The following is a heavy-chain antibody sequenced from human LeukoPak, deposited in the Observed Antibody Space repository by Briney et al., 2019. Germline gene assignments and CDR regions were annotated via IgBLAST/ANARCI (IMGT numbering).Heavy chain of an antibody. CDR3: VKSWCRGILVCPDY. Sequence: KVGESLKISCKGSGYTFTNNWTGWVRQMPGKGLEWMGRIFPGDYDTRYSPAFQGQVTITADRSINTVYLQWNSLRASDSAIYYCVKSWCRGILVCPDYWGQGTVVTVSS. D-gene: IGHD3-16*02. CDR2: IFPGDYDT. CDR1: GYTFTNNW. V-gene: IGHV5-51*01. J-gene: IGHJ4*02.